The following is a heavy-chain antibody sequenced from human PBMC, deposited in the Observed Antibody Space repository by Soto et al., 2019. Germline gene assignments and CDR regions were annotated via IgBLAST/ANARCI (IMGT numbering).Heavy chain of an antibody. CDR2: IIPIFGTA. J-gene: IGHJ4*02. Sequence: SVKVSCKASGGTFSSYAISWVRQAPGQGLEWMGGIIPIFGTANYAQKFQGRVTITADESTSTAYMELSSLRSEDTAVYYCARDSYHYYYDSSGPLGYRGQGTLVTVSS. V-gene: IGHV1-69*13. D-gene: IGHD3-22*01. CDR3: ARDSYHYYYDSSGPLGY. CDR1: GGTFSSYA.